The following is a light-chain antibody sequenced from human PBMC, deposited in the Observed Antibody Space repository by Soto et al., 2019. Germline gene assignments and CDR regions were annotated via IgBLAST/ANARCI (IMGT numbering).Light chain of an antibody. V-gene: IGKV1-5*03. CDR1: QSISSW. CDR2: KAS. J-gene: IGKJ1*01. Sequence: DIQMTQSPSTLSASVGDRVTITCRASQSISSWLAWYQQKPGKAPKLLIYKASTLKSGVPSRFSGSGSGTEFTLTISSLQPDDFATYYCQQYHSWTFGQGTKVDIK. CDR3: QQYHSWT.